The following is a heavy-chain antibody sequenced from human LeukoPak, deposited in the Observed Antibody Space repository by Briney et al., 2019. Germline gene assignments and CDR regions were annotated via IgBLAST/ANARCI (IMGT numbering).Heavy chain of an antibody. CDR2: ISGSGGLT. Sequence: GGSLRLSCAASGFTFDSYAMTWVRQGPEKGLEWVSDISGSGGLTYYADSVKGRFTISRDNSKNTLYLEMNSLRAEDTAVYYCVKRAGYSSGRELVYWGQGTLVTVSS. J-gene: IGHJ4*02. V-gene: IGHV3-23*01. CDR3: VKRAGYSSGRELVY. CDR1: GFTFDSYA. D-gene: IGHD6-19*01.